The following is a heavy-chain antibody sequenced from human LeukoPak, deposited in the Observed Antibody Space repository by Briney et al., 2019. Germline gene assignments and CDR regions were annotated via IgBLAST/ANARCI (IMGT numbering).Heavy chain of an antibody. D-gene: IGHD3-9*01. CDR1: GFTFGFYA. Sequence: GGSLRLSCAACGFTFGFYAMTWVRRSPGKGLEWVSAISGGGGTTYYAELVKGRFTISRDNSKNTLYLQMNSLRAEDTAVYYCAKFYDILTGYFDYWGQGTLVTVSS. J-gene: IGHJ4*02. CDR3: AKFYDILTGYFDY. CDR2: ISGGGGTT. V-gene: IGHV3-23*01.